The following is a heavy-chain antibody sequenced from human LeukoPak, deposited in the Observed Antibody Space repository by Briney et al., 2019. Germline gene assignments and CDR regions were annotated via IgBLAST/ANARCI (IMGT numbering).Heavy chain of an antibody. Sequence: ASVKVSCKASGYTFTCYDINWVRQATGQGLEWMGWMNPNSGNTGHAQKFQGRVTITRNTSISTAYMELSSLRSEDTAVYYCARGRRKGSCSSTSCYYFDYWGQGALVTVSS. V-gene: IGHV1-8*03. D-gene: IGHD2-2*01. J-gene: IGHJ4*02. CDR1: GYTFTCYD. CDR3: ARGRRKGSCSSTSCYYFDY. CDR2: MNPNSGNT.